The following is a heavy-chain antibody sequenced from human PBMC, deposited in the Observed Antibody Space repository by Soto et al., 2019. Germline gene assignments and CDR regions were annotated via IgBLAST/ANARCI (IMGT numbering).Heavy chain of an antibody. CDR1: GFTFSSYA. V-gene: IGHV3-23*01. CDR2: IGGSGANT. D-gene: IGHD2-2*01. Sequence: GGSLRLSCAASGFTFSSYAMSWVRQAPGKGLDWVSAIGGSGANTYYADSVRGRFTISRDNSKNTLYLQMNSLTAEDTAMYYCAHGATPTAMPRWGFDYWGQGTLVTVSS. J-gene: IGHJ4*02. CDR3: AHGATPTAMPRWGFDY.